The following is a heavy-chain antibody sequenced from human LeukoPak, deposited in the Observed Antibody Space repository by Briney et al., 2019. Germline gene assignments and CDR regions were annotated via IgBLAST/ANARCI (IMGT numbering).Heavy chain of an antibody. V-gene: IGHV4-59*01. CDR1: GGSISSYY. CDR2: IYYSEST. D-gene: IGHD2-2*01. J-gene: IGHJ4*02. CDR3: ARFDCSSTSCYFDY. Sequence: PSETLSLTCTVSGGSISSYYWSWIRQPPGKGLEWIGYIYYSESTNYNPSLKSRVTISVDTSKNQFSLKLSSVTAADTAVYYCARFDCSSTSCYFDYWGQGTLVTVSS.